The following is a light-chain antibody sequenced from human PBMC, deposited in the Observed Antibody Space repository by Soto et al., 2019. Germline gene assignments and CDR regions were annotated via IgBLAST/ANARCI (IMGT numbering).Light chain of an antibody. CDR2: DVS. CDR1: SSDVGGYNY. Sequence: QSVLTQPRSVSGSPGQSVTISCTGTSSDVGGYNYVSWYQQHPGKAPKLMIYDVSKRPSGVPDRFSGSKSGNTASLTISGLQAVVEADYYCCSYAGSVVVFGGGTKVTVL. V-gene: IGLV2-11*01. CDR3: CSYAGSVVV. J-gene: IGLJ2*01.